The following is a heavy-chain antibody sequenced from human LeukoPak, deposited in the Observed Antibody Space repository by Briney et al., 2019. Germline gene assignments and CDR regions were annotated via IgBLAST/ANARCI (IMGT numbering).Heavy chain of an antibody. D-gene: IGHD3-3*01. J-gene: IGHJ4*02. V-gene: IGHV4-59*01. CDR3: ARGRADYDFWSGYYTLPTFDY. CDR2: IYYSGST. CDR1: GGSISSYY. Sequence: ASETLSLTCTVSGGSISSYYWSWIRQPPGKGLEWIGYIYYSGSTNYNPSLKSRVTISVDTSKNQFSLKLSSVTAADTAVYYCARGRADYDFWSGYYTLPTFDYWGQGTLVTVSS.